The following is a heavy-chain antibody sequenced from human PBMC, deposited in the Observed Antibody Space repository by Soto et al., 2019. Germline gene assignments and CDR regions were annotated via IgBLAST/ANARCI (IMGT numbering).Heavy chain of an antibody. CDR1: GGTFSSYA. J-gene: IGHJ4*02. D-gene: IGHD2-21*02. CDR2: IIPIFGTA. Sequence: SAVKVSCKASGGTFSSYAISWVRQAPGQGLEWMGGIIPIFGTANYAQKFQGRVTITADESTSTAYMELSSLRSEDTAVYYCASSPPRLAYCGGDCYSGYWGQGTLVTAPQ. V-gene: IGHV1-69*13. CDR3: ASSPPRLAYCGGDCYSGY.